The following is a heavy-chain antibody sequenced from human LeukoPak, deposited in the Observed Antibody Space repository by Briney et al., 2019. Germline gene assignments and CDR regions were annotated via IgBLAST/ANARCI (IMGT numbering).Heavy chain of an antibody. Sequence: GGPLRLSCAASGFTFSSYWMHWVRQAPGKGLVWVSRINSDGSSTSYADSVKGRFTISRDNAKNTLYLQMNSLRAEDTAVYYCARGLYRYYFDYWGQGTLVTVSS. V-gene: IGHV3-74*01. CDR1: GFTFSSYW. CDR2: INSDGSST. CDR3: ARGLYRYYFDY. D-gene: IGHD2-2*01. J-gene: IGHJ4*02.